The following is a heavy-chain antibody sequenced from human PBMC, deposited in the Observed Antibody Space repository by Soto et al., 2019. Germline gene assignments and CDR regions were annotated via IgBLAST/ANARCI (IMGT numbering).Heavy chain of an antibody. D-gene: IGHD6-6*01. CDR3: ARYSSGWFDP. CDR2: IWYDGSNK. J-gene: IGHJ5*02. CDR1: GFTFSSYG. Sequence: QVQLVESGGGVVQPGRSLRLSCAASGFTFSSYGMHWVRQAPGKGLEWVAVIWYDGSNKYYADSVKGRFTISRDNSKNTLYLQMNSLRVEDTAVYYCARYSSGWFDPWGQGTLVTVSS. V-gene: IGHV3-33*01.